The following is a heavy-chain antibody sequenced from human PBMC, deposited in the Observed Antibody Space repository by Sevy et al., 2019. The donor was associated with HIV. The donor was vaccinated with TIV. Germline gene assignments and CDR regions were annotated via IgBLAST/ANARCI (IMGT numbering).Heavy chain of an antibody. J-gene: IGHJ4*02. CDR1: GFTFSDAW. CDR2: IKSKTDGGTT. Sequence: GGSLRLSCAASGFTFSDAWMSWVRQAPGKGLEWVARIKSKTDGGTTDYAAHVKGRLTITRDDSKNTLYLQMNSLKTEDTAVYYCTRGFVQLELLPFDYWGQGTLVTVSS. V-gene: IGHV3-15*01. D-gene: IGHD1-26*01. CDR3: TRGFVQLELLPFDY.